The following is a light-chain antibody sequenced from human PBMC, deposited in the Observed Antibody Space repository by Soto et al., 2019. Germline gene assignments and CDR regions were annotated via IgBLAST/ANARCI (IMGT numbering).Light chain of an antibody. Sequence: EIVLTQSPGTLSLSPGERATLSCRASQSVSSTYLAWYQQKPGQAPRLLIYGASSRATGIPDRFSGSGSGTDFTLTVSRLEPEDLAVYYCHQYNNWPWTLGQGTKVDIK. CDR1: QSVSSTY. J-gene: IGKJ1*01. CDR3: HQYNNWPWT. V-gene: IGKV3-20*01. CDR2: GAS.